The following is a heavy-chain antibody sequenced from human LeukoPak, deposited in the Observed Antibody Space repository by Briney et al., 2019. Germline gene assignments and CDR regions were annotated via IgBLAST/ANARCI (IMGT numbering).Heavy chain of an antibody. CDR3: ATSYGGHGNVFDY. CDR2: VYYSGST. J-gene: IGHJ4*02. D-gene: IGHD4-23*01. CDR1: GDSISSSNYY. Sequence: SETQSLTCTVSGDSISSSNYYWGWIRQPPGKGLEWIGNVYYSGSTFYNPSLKSRVTISVDTSKNQFSLKLGSVTAADTAVYYCATSYGGHGNVFDYWGQGTLVTVSS. V-gene: IGHV4-39*01.